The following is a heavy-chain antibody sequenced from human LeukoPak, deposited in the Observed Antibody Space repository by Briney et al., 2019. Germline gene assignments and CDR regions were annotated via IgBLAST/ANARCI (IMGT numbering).Heavy chain of an antibody. CDR2: INDNGGST. Sequence: GGSLRLSCAASGFTFSTYAMGWVRQAPGRGLEWVSVINDNGGSTYYADSVKGRFTCSRDNSKNTLYLQMNSLRAEDTAVYHCSKRGNYYEMEYWGQGILVTVSS. V-gene: IGHV3-23*01. CDR1: GFTFSTYA. D-gene: IGHD1-26*01. CDR3: SKRGNYYEMEY. J-gene: IGHJ4*02.